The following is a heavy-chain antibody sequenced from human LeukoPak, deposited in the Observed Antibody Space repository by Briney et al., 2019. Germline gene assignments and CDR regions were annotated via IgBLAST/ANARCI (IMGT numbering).Heavy chain of an antibody. CDR3: ARDPPSQYCSGGSCYSPMDAFDI. CDR1: GFTFSSYS. J-gene: IGHJ3*02. V-gene: IGHV3-48*04. D-gene: IGHD2-15*01. Sequence: GGSLRLSCAASGFTFSSYSMNWVRQAPGKGLEWVSYISSSGSTIYYADSVKGRFTISRDNAKNPLYLQMNSLRAEDTAVYYCARDPPSQYCSGGSCYSPMDAFDIWGQGTMVTVSS. CDR2: ISSSGSTI.